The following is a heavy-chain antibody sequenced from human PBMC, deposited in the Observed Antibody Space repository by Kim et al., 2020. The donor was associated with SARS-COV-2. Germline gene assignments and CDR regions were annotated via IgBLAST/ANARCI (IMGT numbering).Heavy chain of an antibody. V-gene: IGHV3-30*04. CDR1: GFTFSSYA. Sequence: GGSLRLSCAASGFTFSSYAMYWVRQAPGKGLEWVAVISYDGSNTYYVDSVKGRFTISRDNSKNTLYLQMNTLRAEDTAVYYCSSVMGVVAIEYGMDVWGQGTTVTVSS. D-gene: IGHD3-22*01. CDR3: SSVMGVVAIEYGMDV. J-gene: IGHJ6*02. CDR2: ISYDGSNT.